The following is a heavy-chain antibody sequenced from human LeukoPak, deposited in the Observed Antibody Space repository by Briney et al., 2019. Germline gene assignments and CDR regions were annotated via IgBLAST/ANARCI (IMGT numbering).Heavy chain of an antibody. D-gene: IGHD2-2*01. CDR3: ATSLEADPYCSSTSCYGSYYYYGMDV. V-gene: IGHV1-69*13. CDR2: IIPIFGTA. J-gene: IGHJ6*02. Sequence: SVRVSCKASGGTFSSYAISWVRQAPGQGLEWMGGIIPIFGTANYAQKFQGRVTITADESTSTAYMELSSLRSEDTAVYYCATSLEADPYCSSTSCYGSYYYYGMDVWGQGTTVTVSS. CDR1: GGTFSSYA.